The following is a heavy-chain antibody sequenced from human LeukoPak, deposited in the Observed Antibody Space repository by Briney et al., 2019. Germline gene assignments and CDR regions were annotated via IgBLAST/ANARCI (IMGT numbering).Heavy chain of an antibody. Sequence: ASVKVSCKASGGTFSSYAISWVRQAPGQGLEWMGRIIPILGIANYAQKFQGRVTITADKSTNTAYMELSSLRSEDTAVYYCARGRVWFGELRFDYLGQGTLVTVSS. J-gene: IGHJ4*02. CDR2: IIPILGIA. CDR1: GGTFSSYA. D-gene: IGHD3-10*01. V-gene: IGHV1-69*04. CDR3: ARGRVWFGELRFDY.